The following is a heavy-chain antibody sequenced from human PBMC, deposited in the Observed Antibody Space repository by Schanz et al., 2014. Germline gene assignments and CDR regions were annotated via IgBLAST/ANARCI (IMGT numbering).Heavy chain of an antibody. CDR3: AKTLESCPGGRCSRGYFDD. Sequence: DVQLLESGGGLVQPGGSLRLSCAASGFTFTNYAMSWVRQAPGKGLEWVSLISDSGDTAYYADSVKGRFTISRDNFKGTIYLQMSSLRAEDTAVYYCAKTLESCPGGRCSRGYFDDWGQGTLXTVSS. V-gene: IGHV3-23*01. J-gene: IGHJ4*02. CDR1: GFTFTNYA. CDR2: ISDSGDTA. D-gene: IGHD2-8*02.